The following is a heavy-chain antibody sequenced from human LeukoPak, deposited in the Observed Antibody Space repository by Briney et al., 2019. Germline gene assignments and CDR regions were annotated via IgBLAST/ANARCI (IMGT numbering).Heavy chain of an antibody. CDR1: GGSISSYY. J-gene: IGHJ4*02. Sequence: SETLSLTCTVSGGSISSYYWSWIRQPPGKGLEWIGYIYYSGSTNYNPSLKSRVTMSVDTSKNQFSLKLSSVTAADTAVYYCARSNSGSYWYYFDYWGQGTLVTVSS. CDR2: IYYSGST. V-gene: IGHV4-59*01. D-gene: IGHD1-26*01. CDR3: ARSNSGSYWYYFDY.